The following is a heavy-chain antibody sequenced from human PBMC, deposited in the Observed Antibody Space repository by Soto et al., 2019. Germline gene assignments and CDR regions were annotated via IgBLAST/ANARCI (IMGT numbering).Heavy chain of an antibody. V-gene: IGHV5-51*01. CDR1: GYSFTNYC. Sequence: GAYLKISCKGSGYSFTNYCIAWVRQMPWKGLEWMGIIYPCDSETKYSPSFQGQVTFSVDTSISTAYLQWSSLKASDTAMYYCERRGSSAWIHGLDVWGQGNT. CDR3: ERRGSSAWIHGLDV. CDR2: IYPCDSET. D-gene: IGHD5-18*01. J-gene: IGHJ6*02.